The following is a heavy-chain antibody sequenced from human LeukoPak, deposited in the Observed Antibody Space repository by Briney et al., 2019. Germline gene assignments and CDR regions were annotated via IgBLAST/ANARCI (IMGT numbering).Heavy chain of an antibody. Sequence: GGSLRLSCAASGFTFSSYSMNWVRQAPGKGLEWVSYISNSGDTLYYADSVKGRFTISRDNAKNTLYLQMNSLRAEDTAVYYCARVKRDCSGGTCYSYDYWGQGTLVTVSS. D-gene: IGHD2-15*01. CDR1: GFTFSSYS. CDR2: ISNSGDTL. CDR3: ARVKRDCSGGTCYSYDY. V-gene: IGHV3-48*01. J-gene: IGHJ4*02.